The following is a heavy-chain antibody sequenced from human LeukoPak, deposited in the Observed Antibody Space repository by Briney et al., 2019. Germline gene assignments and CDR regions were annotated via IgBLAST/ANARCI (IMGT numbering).Heavy chain of an antibody. V-gene: IGHV3-9*01. CDR2: INLNSGSI. D-gene: IGHD2-15*01. Sequence: GGSLRLSCAASGFTFDDSDMHWVRQAPGKGLEWVSGINLNSGSIAYADSVKGRFTISRDNAKNSLYLQMNSLRAEDTAVYYCATLGYSGYWGQGTLVTVSS. J-gene: IGHJ4*02. CDR3: ATLGYSGY. CDR1: GFTFDDSD.